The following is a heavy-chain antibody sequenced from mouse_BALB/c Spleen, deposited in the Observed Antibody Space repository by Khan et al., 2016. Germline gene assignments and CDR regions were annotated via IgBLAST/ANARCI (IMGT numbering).Heavy chain of an antibody. CDR2: ISYSGGA. Sequence: EVQLQESGPSLVKPSQTLSLTCSVTGDSITSGYWNWIRKFPGNKLDYMGYISYSGGAYYHPSLQSRISITRDTTKNQYYLQMNSVTTEETATYYCARYRGDWYFDVWGAGTTVTVSS. J-gene: IGHJ1*01. CDR3: ARYRGDWYFDV. V-gene: IGHV3-8*02. CDR1: GDSITSGY.